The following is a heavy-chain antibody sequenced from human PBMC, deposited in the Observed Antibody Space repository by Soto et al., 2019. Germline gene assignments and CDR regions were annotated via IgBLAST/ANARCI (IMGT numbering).Heavy chain of an antibody. CDR2: INPNSGGT. D-gene: IGHD6-13*01. Sequence: QVQLVQSGAEVKKPGASVKVSCKASGYTFTGYYMHWVRQAPGQGLEWMGWINPNSGGTNYAQKFQGGVTRPRDPSISTANWELGSRRSNDTAWNYWAGGGVVASCYVHYYYMDVWGKGTTVTVSS. J-gene: IGHJ6*03. CDR1: GYTFTGYY. CDR3: AGGGVVASCYVHYYYMDV. V-gene: IGHV1-2*02.